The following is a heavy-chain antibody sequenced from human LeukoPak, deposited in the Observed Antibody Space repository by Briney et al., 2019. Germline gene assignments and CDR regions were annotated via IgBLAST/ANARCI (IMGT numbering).Heavy chain of an antibody. CDR2: INPNSDGT. V-gene: IGHV1-2*02. CDR3: ARGSSGWSSFDY. D-gene: IGHD6-19*01. Sequence: GASVNVSCKASGYTFTGNYMHRVRQAPGQGLEWMGWINPNSDGTNYAQKFQGRVTMTRDTSISTAYMELSRLRSDDTAVYYCARGSSGWSSFDYWGQGTLVTVSS. CDR1: GYTFTGNY. J-gene: IGHJ4*02.